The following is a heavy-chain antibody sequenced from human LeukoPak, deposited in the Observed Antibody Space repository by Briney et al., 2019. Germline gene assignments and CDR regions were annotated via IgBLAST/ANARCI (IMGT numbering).Heavy chain of an antibody. J-gene: IGHJ4*02. D-gene: IGHD5-18*01. CDR3: ARDGRRGYSYGFFDY. Sequence: GGPLRLSCAASGFTFSSYSMNWVRQAPGKGLEWVSSISSSSSYIYYADSVKGRFTISRDNAKNSLYLQMNSLRAEDTAVYYCARDGRRGYSYGFFDYWGQGTLVTVSS. CDR1: GFTFSSYS. V-gene: IGHV3-21*01. CDR2: ISSSSSYI.